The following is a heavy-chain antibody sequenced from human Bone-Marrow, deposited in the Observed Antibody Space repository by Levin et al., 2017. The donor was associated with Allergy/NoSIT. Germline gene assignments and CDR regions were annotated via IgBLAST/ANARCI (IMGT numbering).Heavy chain of an antibody. CDR1: GFTLSTYA. D-gene: IGHD6-19*01. V-gene: IGHV3-23*01. CDR3: ASDITVLSWGSGPRGGYFLH. Sequence: GGSLRLSCAGSGFTLSTYALTWVRQAPGKGLEWVSTISSSGDNTDYADSVKGRFAISRDNSDNTLYLVMNSLRDDDTAVYYCASDITVLSWGSGPRGGYFLHWGQGTLVTVSS. J-gene: IGHJ1*01. CDR2: ISSSGDNT.